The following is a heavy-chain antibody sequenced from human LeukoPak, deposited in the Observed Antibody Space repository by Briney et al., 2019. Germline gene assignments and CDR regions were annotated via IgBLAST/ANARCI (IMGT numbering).Heavy chain of an antibody. D-gene: IGHD2-15*01. V-gene: IGHV4-59*01. CDR3: ARDRGGGSSYIDY. Sequence: SETLSLTCAVSGGSISSYFWNWIRQPPGGGLEWIGYMYNNGSTYYNPSLKSRVTISADTSKNQFSLKLTSVTAADTAVYYCARDRGGGSSYIDYWGQGTLVTVSS. CDR2: MYNNGST. CDR1: GGSISSYF. J-gene: IGHJ4*02.